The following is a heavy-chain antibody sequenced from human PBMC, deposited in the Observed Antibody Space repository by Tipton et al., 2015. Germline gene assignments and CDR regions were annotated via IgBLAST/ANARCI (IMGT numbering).Heavy chain of an antibody. Sequence: GSLRLSCSASGFTFSDYGMNWVRQAPGKGLEWVSSISTGSTYIYYADSLKGRFTVSRDNARNSLFLQMNSLRVEDTALYYCARVEYFDNSGSHAFDLWGQGTVVTVSS. CDR1: GFTFSDYG. D-gene: IGHD3-22*01. V-gene: IGHV3-21*01. CDR3: ARVEYFDNSGSHAFDL. J-gene: IGHJ3*01. CDR2: ISTGSTYI.